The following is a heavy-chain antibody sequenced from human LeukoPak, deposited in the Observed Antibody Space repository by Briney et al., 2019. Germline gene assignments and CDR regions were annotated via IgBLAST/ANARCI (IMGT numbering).Heavy chain of an antibody. CDR1: GFTFDDYA. CDR2: ISGDGGST. J-gene: IGHJ4*02. CDR3: AKVNAGMATITGAFDY. D-gene: IGHD5-24*01. V-gene: IGHV3-43*02. Sequence: GGSLRLSCAASGFTFDDYAMHWVRQAPGKGLEWVSLISGDGGSTYYADSVKGRFTISRDNSKNSLYLQMNSLRTEDTALYYCAKVNAGMATITGAFDYWGQGTLVAVSS.